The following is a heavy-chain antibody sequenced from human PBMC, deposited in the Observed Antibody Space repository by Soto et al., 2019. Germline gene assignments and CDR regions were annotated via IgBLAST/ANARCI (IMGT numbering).Heavy chain of an antibody. V-gene: IGHV4-59*01. CDR1: GGSISSYY. CDR2: IYYSGST. D-gene: IGHD3-9*01. CDR3: ARAETYYDILTGYDWFDP. J-gene: IGHJ5*02. Sequence: SETLSLTCTVSGGSISSYYWSWIRQPPGKGLEWIGYIYYSGSTNYNPSLKSRVTISVDTSKNQFSPKLSSVTAADTAVYYCARAETYYDILTGYDWFDPWGQGTLVTVSS.